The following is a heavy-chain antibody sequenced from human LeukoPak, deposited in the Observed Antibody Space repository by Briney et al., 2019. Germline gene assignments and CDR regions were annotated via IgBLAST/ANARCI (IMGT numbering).Heavy chain of an antibody. V-gene: IGHV4-39*07. CDR1: GGSISSSSFY. CDR3: ARAFRGIFGVFEAFDI. D-gene: IGHD3-3*01. J-gene: IGHJ3*02. Sequence: PSETLSLTCTVSGGSISSSSFYWGWIRQPPGKGLEWIGSIYYSGSTSYSPSLKSRVTMSVDTSTNQFSLKLTSVTAADTAVYYCARAFRGIFGVFEAFDIWGQGTMVTVSS. CDR2: IYYSGST.